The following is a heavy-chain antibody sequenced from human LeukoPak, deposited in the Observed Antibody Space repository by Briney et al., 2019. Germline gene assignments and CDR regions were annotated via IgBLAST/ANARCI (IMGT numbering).Heavy chain of an antibody. D-gene: IGHD6-13*01. CDR2: IYSTGST. CDR3: ARRLSSWYVGYFDY. J-gene: IGHJ4*02. CDR1: GGSFSSYY. Sequence: SETLSLTCAVYGGSFSSYYWSWIRQPPGKGLEWIGDIYSTGSTNYKPSLKSRVTISVDTSKNQFSLKLSSVTAADTAVYYCARRLSSWYVGYFDYWGQGTLVTVSS. V-gene: IGHV4-59*08.